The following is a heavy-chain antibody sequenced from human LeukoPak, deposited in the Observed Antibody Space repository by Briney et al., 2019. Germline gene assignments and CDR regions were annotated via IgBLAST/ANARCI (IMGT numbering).Heavy chain of an antibody. J-gene: IGHJ4*02. CDR2: IYTSGST. D-gene: IGHD6-6*01. Sequence: SETLSLTCTVSGGSISNYYWSWIRQPAGKGLEWIGRIYTSGSTNYNPSLKSRVTISIDKSKNQFSLKLASVTAADTAVYYCARLKQLDIDYWGQGTLVTVSS. CDR1: GGSISNYY. V-gene: IGHV4-4*07. CDR3: ARLKQLDIDY.